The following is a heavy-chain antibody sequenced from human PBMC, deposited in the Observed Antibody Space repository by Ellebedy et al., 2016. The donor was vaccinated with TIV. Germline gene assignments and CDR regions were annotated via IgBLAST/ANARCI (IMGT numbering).Heavy chain of an antibody. CDR3: ARGMIAAAT. V-gene: IGHV3-7*03. J-gene: IGHJ5*02. CDR2: IKEGGSEI. CDR1: GFTFSTSR. D-gene: IGHD6-25*01. Sequence: GESLKISCAASGFTFSTSRMTWVRQAPGKGLEWVASIKEGGSEIHYVDSVKGRFTISRDDAKNSVYLQMNSLRAEDTAMYYCARGMIAAATWGQGTLVTVSS.